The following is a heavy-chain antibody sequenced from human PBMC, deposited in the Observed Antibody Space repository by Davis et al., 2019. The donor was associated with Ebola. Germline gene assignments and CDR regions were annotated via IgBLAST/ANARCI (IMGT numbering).Heavy chain of an antibody. CDR3: ARHYYGLGSYYWFDP. D-gene: IGHD3-10*01. CDR2: IDPSDSYT. Sequence: KVSCKGSGYSFTSYWISWVRQMPGKGLEWMGRIDPSDSYTNYSPSFQGHVTISADKSISTAYLQWSSLKASDTAMYYCARHYYGLGSYYWFDPWGQGTLVTVSS. CDR1: GYSFTSYW. V-gene: IGHV5-10-1*01. J-gene: IGHJ5*02.